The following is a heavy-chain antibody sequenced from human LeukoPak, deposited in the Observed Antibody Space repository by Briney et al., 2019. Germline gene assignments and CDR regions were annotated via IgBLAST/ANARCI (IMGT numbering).Heavy chain of an antibody. J-gene: IGHJ5*02. CDR2: INTDGSST. D-gene: IGHD6-13*01. CDR1: GFTFSSYW. V-gene: IGHV3-74*01. Sequence: GGSLRLSCAASGFTFSSYWMHWVRQGPGKGLVWVSRINTDGSSTSYADSVKGRFTISRDNAKNTLYLQMNSLRAEDTAVYYCARESGIAAALDLWGQGTLVTVSS. CDR3: ARESGIAAALDL.